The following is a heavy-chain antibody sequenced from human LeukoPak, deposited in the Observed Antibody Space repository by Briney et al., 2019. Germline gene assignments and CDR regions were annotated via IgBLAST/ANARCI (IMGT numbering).Heavy chain of an antibody. CDR1: GYTFTSYD. CDR2: MNPNSGNT. Sequence: ASVKVSCKASGYTFTSYDINWVRQATGQGLEWMGWMNPNSGNTGYAQKFQGRVTITRNTSISTAYMELSSLRSEDTAVYYCARVNGYNMYCFDYWGQGTLVTVSS. J-gene: IGHJ4*02. D-gene: IGHD5-24*01. CDR3: ARVNGYNMYCFDY. V-gene: IGHV1-8*03.